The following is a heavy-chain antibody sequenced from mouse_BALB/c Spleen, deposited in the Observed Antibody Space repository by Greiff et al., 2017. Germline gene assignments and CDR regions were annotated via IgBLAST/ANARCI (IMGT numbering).Heavy chain of an antibody. D-gene: IGHD4-1*01. V-gene: IGHV7-3*02. CDR1: GFTFTDYY. CDR2: IRNKANGYTT. CDR3: AREIHWDGYFDY. Sequence: EVKLMESGGGLVQPGGSLRLSCATSGFTFTDYYMSWVRQPPGKALEWFGFIRNKANGYTTEYSASVKGRFTISRDNSQSILYLQMNTLRAEDSATYYCAREIHWDGYFDYWGQGTTLTVSS. J-gene: IGHJ2*01.